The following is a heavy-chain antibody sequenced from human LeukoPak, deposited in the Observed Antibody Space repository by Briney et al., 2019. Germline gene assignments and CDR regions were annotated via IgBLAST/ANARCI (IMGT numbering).Heavy chain of an antibody. CDR1: GFTLRNTW. Sequence: PGGSLRLSCAASGFTLRNTWMAWVRQAPGKGLEWVANINQDASTKHYVDSVKGRSTISRDNAKNSLYLQMNSLRAGDTAVYYCARDQSGSLDYWGQGTLVTVSS. J-gene: IGHJ4*02. D-gene: IGHD1-26*01. V-gene: IGHV3-7*01. CDR3: ARDQSGSLDY. CDR2: INQDASTK.